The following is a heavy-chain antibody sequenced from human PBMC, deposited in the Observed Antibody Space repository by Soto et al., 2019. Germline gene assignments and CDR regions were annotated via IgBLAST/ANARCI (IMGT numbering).Heavy chain of an antibody. V-gene: IGHV2-5*02. CDR3: ALTSLVAATSYFDY. D-gene: IGHD2-15*01. Sequence: GPTLVNPTQTLTLTCTFSGFSLSTSGVGVGWIRQPPGKALEWLALIYWDDDKRYSPSLKSRLTITKDTSKNQVVLTMTNMDPVDTATYYCALTSLVAATSYFDYWGQGTLVTVSS. CDR2: IYWDDDK. J-gene: IGHJ4*02. CDR1: GFSLSTSGVG.